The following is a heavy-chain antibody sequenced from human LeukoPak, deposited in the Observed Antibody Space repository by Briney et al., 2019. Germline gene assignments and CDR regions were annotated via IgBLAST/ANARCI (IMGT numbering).Heavy chain of an antibody. Sequence: ASVKVSCKASGYTITSYDINWVRQATGQGLEWMGWMNPNSGNTGYAQKFQGRVTMTRNTSISTAYMELSSLRSEDTAVYYCARGDYGGGGFDYWGQGTLVTVSS. CDR2: MNPNSGNT. CDR1: GYTITSYD. J-gene: IGHJ4*02. D-gene: IGHD4-17*01. CDR3: ARGDYGGGGFDY. V-gene: IGHV1-8*01.